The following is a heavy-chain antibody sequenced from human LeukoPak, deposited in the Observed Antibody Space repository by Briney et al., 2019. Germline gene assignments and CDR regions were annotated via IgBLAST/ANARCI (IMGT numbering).Heavy chain of an antibody. CDR2: ISGGSGNT. CDR3: VKGGRRSDNYFDY. V-gene: IGHV3-23*01. CDR1: GFTFNKYA. J-gene: IGHJ4*02. Sequence: GGSLRLSCAASGFTFNKYAMTWVRQAPGKGLEWVSGISGGSGNTDYGDSVKGRFTISRDNSKSTLFLQMSGLRAEDTAVYYCVKGGRRSDNYFDYWGQGTLVTVSS.